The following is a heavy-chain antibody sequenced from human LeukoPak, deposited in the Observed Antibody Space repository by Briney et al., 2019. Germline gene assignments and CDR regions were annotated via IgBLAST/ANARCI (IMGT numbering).Heavy chain of an antibody. CDR2: MNPDSGNT. CDR1: GGTFSSYA. CDR3: ARWDGYKHGDY. V-gene: IGHV1-8*02. J-gene: IGHJ4*02. D-gene: IGHD5-24*01. Sequence: ASVKVSCKASGGTFSSYAISWVRQAPGQGLEWMGRMNPDSGNTGYAQKFQGRVTMTRNTSISTAYMELSSLRSEDTAVYYCARWDGYKHGDYRGQGILVTVSS.